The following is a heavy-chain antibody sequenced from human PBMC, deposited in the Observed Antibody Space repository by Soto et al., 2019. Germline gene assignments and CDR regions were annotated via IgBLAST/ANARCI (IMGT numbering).Heavy chain of an antibody. J-gene: IGHJ4*02. V-gene: IGHV5-51*01. CDR2: IYPSDSDT. CDR1: GYNFAGYC. Sequence: GESLKISCKGSGYNFAGYCIAWVRQMPGKGLELRGIIYPSDSDTRYRPSLQGQVTISADKSISSAYLQWSSLRASDTAMYYCARGGGTTRTFDYWGQGTPVTVSS. CDR3: ARGGGTTRTFDY. D-gene: IGHD1-1*01.